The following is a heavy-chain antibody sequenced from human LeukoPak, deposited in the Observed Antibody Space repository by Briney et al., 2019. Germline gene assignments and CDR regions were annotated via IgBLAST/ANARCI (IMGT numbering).Heavy chain of an antibody. V-gene: IGHV1-8*01. J-gene: IGHJ4*02. CDR1: GYSLTSYD. D-gene: IGHD2-21*01. CDR2: MNPNSDDT. Sequence: SVKVSCKASGYSLTSYDLNWVRQASGQGLEWMGWMNPNSDDTVYAQKFQGRVTMTWSTSTSTAYMELSSLRSEDTAVYYCARVQRVEFPLRYYFDSWGQGTLVTVSS. CDR3: ARVQRVEFPLRYYFDS.